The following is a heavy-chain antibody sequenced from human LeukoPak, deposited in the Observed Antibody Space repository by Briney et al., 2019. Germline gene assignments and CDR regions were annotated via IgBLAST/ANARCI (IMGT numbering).Heavy chain of an antibody. CDR3: ARDMPLYGNPGIAVAGPYYFDY. V-gene: IGHV1-69*05. D-gene: IGHD6-19*01. CDR2: IIPIFGTA. CDR1: GGTLSSYA. Sequence: SVKVSCKASGGTLSSYAISWVRQAPGQGLEWMGRIIPIFGTANYAQKFQGRVTITTDESTSTAYMELSSLRSEDTAVYYCARDMPLYGNPGIAVAGPYYFDYWGQGTLVTVSS. J-gene: IGHJ4*02.